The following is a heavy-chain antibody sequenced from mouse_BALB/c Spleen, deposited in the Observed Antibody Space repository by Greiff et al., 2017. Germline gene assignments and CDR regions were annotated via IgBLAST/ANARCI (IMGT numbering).Heavy chain of an antibody. CDR2: ISYSGST. CDR1: GYSITSDYA. J-gene: IGHJ4*01. CDR3: ARAMDY. V-gene: IGHV3-2*02. Sequence: EVQLQQSGPGLVKPSQSLSLTCTVTGYSITSDYAWNWIRQFPGNKLEWMGYISYSGSTSYNPSLKSRISITRDTSKNQFFLQLNSVTTEDTATYYCARAMDYWGQGTAVTVSA.